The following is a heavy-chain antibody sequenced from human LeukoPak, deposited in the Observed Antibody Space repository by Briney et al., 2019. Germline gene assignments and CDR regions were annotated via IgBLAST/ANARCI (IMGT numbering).Heavy chain of an antibody. Sequence: ETLSLMCTVSGRSITRCYWRWIRQPPGGGREGLGYFYYRGRPNLNTFLKRRVSFPVETFKEQFALTLTSVAAAAPALYYCARHGATTVTTNDAFDIWGQGTLVTVSS. D-gene: IGHD4-17*01. CDR1: GRSITRCY. J-gene: IGHJ3*02. CDR3: ARHGATTVTTNDAFDI. CDR2: FYYRGRP. V-gene: IGHV4-59*08.